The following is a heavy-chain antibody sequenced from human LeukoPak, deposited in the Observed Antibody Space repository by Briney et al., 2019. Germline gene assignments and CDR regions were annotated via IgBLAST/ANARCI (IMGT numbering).Heavy chain of an antibody. Sequence: PGGSLRLSCTASGFIFSDAWMTWVRRAPGQGPEWVGRIKSKGSGGTTDYALSVKGRFTISRDDSQNTLYLQMNSLRTDDTAVYYCSKDLPLTRAWALKYWGQGALVTVSS. CDR1: GFIFSDAW. CDR3: SKDLPLTRAWALKY. D-gene: IGHD2-2*01. J-gene: IGHJ4*02. V-gene: IGHV3-15*03. CDR2: IKSKGSGGTT.